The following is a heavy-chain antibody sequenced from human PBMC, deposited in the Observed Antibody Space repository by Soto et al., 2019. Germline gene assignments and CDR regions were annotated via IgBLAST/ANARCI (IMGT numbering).Heavy chain of an antibody. CDR3: ARGGSGYVWFNEF. CDR2: IIPVFDTV. Sequence: QEQLVQSGAEVKKSGPSVKVSCKDTGGLFSSYAVSWVRQAPGQGLEWMGGIIPVFDTVYYAQKFQGRVTITADESTNTDYMELSSLRSEDTAMYYCARGGSGYVWFNEFWGQGTLVTVSS. V-gene: IGHV1-69*01. J-gene: IGHJ4*02. CDR1: GGLFSSYA. D-gene: IGHD3-22*01.